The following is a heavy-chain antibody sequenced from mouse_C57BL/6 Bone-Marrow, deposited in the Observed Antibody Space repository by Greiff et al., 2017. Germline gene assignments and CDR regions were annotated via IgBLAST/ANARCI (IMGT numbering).Heavy chain of an antibody. J-gene: IGHJ2*01. CDR1: GFSLTSYG. CDR3: ALTGTYYFDY. V-gene: IGHV2-2*01. D-gene: IGHD4-1*01. Sequence: VQLVESGPGLVQPSQSLSITCTVSGFSLTSYGVHWVRQSPGKGLEWLGVIWSGGSTDYNAAFISRLSISKDNSKSQVFFNMNSLQADDTAIYYCALTGTYYFDYWGQGTTLTVSS. CDR2: IWSGGST.